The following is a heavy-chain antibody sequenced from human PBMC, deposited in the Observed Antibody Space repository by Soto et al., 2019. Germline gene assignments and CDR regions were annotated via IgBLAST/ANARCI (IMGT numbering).Heavy chain of an antibody. V-gene: IGHV1-69*02. J-gene: IGHJ4*02. D-gene: IGHD3-10*01. CDR3: AVTMVRGDTDY. CDR2: IIPILGIA. Sequence: QVQLVQSGAEVKKPGSSVKVSCKASGGTFSSYTISWVRQAPGQGLEWMGRIIPILGIANYAQKFQGRVTINADKSTSTAYMGLSSLRSEDTAVYYCAVTMVRGDTDYWGQGTLVTVSS. CDR1: GGTFSSYT.